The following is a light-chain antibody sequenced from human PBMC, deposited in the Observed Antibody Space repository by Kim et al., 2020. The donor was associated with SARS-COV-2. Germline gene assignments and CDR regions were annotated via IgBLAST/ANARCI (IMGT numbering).Light chain of an antibody. CDR2: GQY. CDR1: TLKSEY. V-gene: IGLV3-19*01. Sequence: VALGQTDRITRQGGTLKSEYARWYQQRPGRAPVLVIYGQYNRPSGIPDRFSGSRSGNTASLTITGAQAEDEADYYCNSRDSSGNVVFGGGTQLTVL. J-gene: IGLJ2*01. CDR3: NSRDSSGNVV.